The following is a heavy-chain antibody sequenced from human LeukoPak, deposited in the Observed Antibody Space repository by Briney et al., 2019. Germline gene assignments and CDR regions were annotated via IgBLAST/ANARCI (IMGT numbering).Heavy chain of an antibody. Sequence: GGSLRLSCAASGFTFSSYCMNWVRQAPGKGLEWVSYVSDSSSTSTKSYAASVKSRFTISRDNARNSLYLQMNSLRVEDTAVYYCARDRDSGTYRGAFDYWGQGILVTVSS. J-gene: IGHJ4*02. CDR1: GFTFSSYC. CDR2: VSDSSSTSTK. V-gene: IGHV3-48*01. D-gene: IGHD1-26*01. CDR3: ARDRDSGTYRGAFDY.